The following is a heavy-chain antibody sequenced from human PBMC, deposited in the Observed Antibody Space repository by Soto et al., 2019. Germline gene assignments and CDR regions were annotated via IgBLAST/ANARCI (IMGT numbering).Heavy chain of an antibody. V-gene: IGHV3-30-3*01. CDR1: RFTFSSYA. CDR3: AKDKPGTTSFDY. J-gene: IGHJ4*02. Sequence: GGSLRLSCAASRFTFSSYAMHWVRQAPGKGLEWVAVISYDGSNKYYADSVKGRFPISRDNSKNTLYLQMNSLRAEDTTVYYCAKDKPGTTSFDYWGQGTLVTISS. CDR2: ISYDGSNK. D-gene: IGHD1-1*01.